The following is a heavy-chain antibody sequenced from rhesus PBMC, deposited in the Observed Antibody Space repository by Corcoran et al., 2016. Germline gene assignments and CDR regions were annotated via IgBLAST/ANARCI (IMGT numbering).Heavy chain of an antibody. D-gene: IGHD3-28*01. Sequence: EVQLVESGGGLVQPGGSLRLSCAASGFTFSSYGMHWVRQAPGKGLEWVAVISYDGSKKYFAYSVKDRFTISRDNSKNMLYLQMNNLKLEDTAVYYCARSGYYRYYGLDSWGQGVVVTVSS. CDR3: ARSGYYRYYGLDS. V-gene: IGHV3-54*02. CDR1: GFTFSSYG. J-gene: IGHJ6*01. CDR2: ISYDGSKK.